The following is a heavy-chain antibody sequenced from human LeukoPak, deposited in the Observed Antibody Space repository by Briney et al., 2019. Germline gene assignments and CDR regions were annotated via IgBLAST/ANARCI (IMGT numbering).Heavy chain of an antibody. CDR1: GYRFTSYW. J-gene: IGHJ4*02. CDR3: ARGERAMATRKAGFDY. V-gene: IGHV5-51*01. CDR2: IYPDDSDT. Sequence: GESLKISCKGSGYRFTSYWIGWVRQMPGKGLEWMGIIYPDDSDTRYRPSFQGQVTISADKSISTAYLQWSSLKASDTAMYYCARGERAMATRKAGFDYWGQGTLVTVSS. D-gene: IGHD5-24*01.